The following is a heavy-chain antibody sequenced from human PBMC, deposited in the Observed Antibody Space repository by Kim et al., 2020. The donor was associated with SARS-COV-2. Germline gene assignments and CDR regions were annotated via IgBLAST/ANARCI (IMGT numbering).Heavy chain of an antibody. CDR3: TRIPVGDSGTYGWFDP. CDR2: MSYSGIS. V-gene: IGHV4-31*03. D-gene: IGHD3-10*01. Sequence: SETLSLTCTVSGGSISSAGYYWNWVRQLPGKGLEWIGYMSYSGISNYNPPLRSRVFISLDASKSQFSVELSSVTAADTAVYYCTRIPVGDSGTYGWFDPWAQGILLPVST. CDR1: GGSISSAGYY. J-gene: IGHJ5*02.